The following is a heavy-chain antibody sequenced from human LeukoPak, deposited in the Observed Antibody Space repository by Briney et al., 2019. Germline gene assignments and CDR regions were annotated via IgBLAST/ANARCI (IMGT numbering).Heavy chain of an antibody. V-gene: IGHV4-59*01. Sequence: SETLSLTCTVSGGSLRSYYWSWIRQPPGKGLEWIGYIYYSGSTNYNPSLKSRVTISVDTSKNQFSLKLSSVTAADTAVYYCARERTDYGSGSYYTDYWGQGTLVTVSS. D-gene: IGHD3-10*01. CDR2: IYYSGST. J-gene: IGHJ4*02. CDR1: GGSLRSYY. CDR3: ARERTDYGSGSYYTDY.